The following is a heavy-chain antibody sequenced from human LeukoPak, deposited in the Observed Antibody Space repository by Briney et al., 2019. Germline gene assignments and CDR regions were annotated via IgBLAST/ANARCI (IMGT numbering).Heavy chain of an antibody. J-gene: IGHJ4*02. CDR3: ARDYYDSSGSSYYFDY. CDR1: GGSISSYY. Sequence: SETLSLTCTVSGGSISSYYWSWIRQPAGKGLEWIGRIYTSGSTNYSPSLKSRVTMSVDTSKNQFSLKLSSVTAADTAVYYCARDYYDSSGSSYYFDYWGQGTLVTVSS. D-gene: IGHD3-22*01. V-gene: IGHV4-4*07. CDR2: IYTSGST.